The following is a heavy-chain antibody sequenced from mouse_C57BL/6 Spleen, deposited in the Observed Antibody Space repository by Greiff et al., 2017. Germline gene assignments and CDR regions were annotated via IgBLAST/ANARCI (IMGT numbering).Heavy chain of an antibody. Sequence: EVQLQESGPELVKPGASVKISCKASGYSFTGYYMNWVKQSPEKSLEWIGEINPSTGGTTYNQKFKAKATLTVDKSSSTAYMQLKSLTSEDSAVYYCAREGYYFDYWGKGTTLTVSS. CDR1: GYSFTGYY. CDR2: INPSTGGT. V-gene: IGHV1-42*01. CDR3: AREGYYFDY. J-gene: IGHJ2*01.